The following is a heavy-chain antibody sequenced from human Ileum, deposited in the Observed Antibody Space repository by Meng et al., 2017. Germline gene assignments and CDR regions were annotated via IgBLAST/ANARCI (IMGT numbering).Heavy chain of an antibody. D-gene: IGHD1-26*01. V-gene: IGHV3-11*01. Sequence: ESGGSLVQPGGALRLPCAAPGITCSAYYMSWIRQAPGKGLEWVSYISNSGSNIYYVDSVKGRFTISRDNAKNSLYLQMNSLRAEDTAVYYCATLSYSSLGYWGQGTLVTVSS. CDR2: ISNSGSNI. CDR3: ATLSYSSLGY. CDR1: GITCSAYY. J-gene: IGHJ4*02.